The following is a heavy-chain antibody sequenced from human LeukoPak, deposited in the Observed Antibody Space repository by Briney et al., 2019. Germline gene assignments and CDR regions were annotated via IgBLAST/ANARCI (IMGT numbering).Heavy chain of an antibody. CDR3: ARAGGRSWFDP. CDR1: GYSFTDKC. Sequence: ASVKVSCKASGYSFTDKCMHWVRQAPGQGLEWMGWINPKSGGTNYAQKFQGRVTMTTDTSMSTAYMELSRLTSDDTAVYYCARAGGRSWFDPWGQGTLVTVSS. J-gene: IGHJ5*02. CDR2: INPKSGGT. V-gene: IGHV1-2*02.